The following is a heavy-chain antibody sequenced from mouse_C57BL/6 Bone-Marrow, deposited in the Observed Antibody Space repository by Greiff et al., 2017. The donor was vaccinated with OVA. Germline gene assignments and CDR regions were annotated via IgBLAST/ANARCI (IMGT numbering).Heavy chain of an antibody. V-gene: IGHV5-2*01. D-gene: IGHD4-1*01. Sequence: EVHLVESGGGLVQPGESLKLSCESNEYEFPSHDMSWVRKTPEKRLELVAAINSDGGSTYYPDTMERRFIIARDNTKKTLYMQMSSLRSEDTALYYCARLGRPHWYFDVWGTGTTVTVSS. J-gene: IGHJ1*03. CDR3: ARLGRPHWYFDV. CDR2: INSDGGST. CDR1: EYEFPSHD.